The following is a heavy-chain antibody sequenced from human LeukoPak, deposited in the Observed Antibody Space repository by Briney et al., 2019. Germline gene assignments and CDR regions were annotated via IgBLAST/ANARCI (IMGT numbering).Heavy chain of an antibody. CDR3: AKGGYYYGSGSYWTYYYYYYMDV. Sequence: GGSLRLSCAASGFTFSSYWMSWVRQAPGKGLEWVSAISGSGGSTYYADSVKGRFTISRDNSKNTLYLQMNSLRAEDTAVYYCAKGGYYYGSGSYWTYYYYYYMDVWGKGTTVTISS. CDR2: ISGSGGST. V-gene: IGHV3-23*01. D-gene: IGHD3-10*01. J-gene: IGHJ6*03. CDR1: GFTFSSYW.